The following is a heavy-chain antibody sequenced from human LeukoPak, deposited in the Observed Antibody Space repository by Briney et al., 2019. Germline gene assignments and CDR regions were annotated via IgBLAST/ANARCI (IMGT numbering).Heavy chain of an antibody. V-gene: IGHV4-34*01. CDR3: ARRERIAAAGKTGFDY. CDR2: INHSGST. CDR1: GGSFSGYY. J-gene: IGHJ4*02. D-gene: IGHD6-13*01. Sequence: PSETLSLTCAVYGGSFSGYYWSWIRQPPGKGLEWIGEINHSGSTNYNPSLKSRVTISVDTSKNQFSLKLSSVTAADTAVYYCARRERIAAAGKTGFDYWGQGTLVTVSS.